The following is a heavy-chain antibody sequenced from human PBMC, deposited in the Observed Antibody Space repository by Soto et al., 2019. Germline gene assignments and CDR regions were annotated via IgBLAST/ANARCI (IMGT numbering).Heavy chain of an antibody. CDR2: INSDGSST. CDR3: ARDTLQGGVPAAMLRAPPFDP. CDR1: GFTFSSYW. D-gene: IGHD2-2*01. Sequence: HPGGSLRLSCAASGFTFSSYWMHWVRQAPGKGLVWVSRINSDGSSTSYADSVKGRFTISRDNAKNTLYLQMNSLRAEDTAVYYCARDTLQGGVPAAMLRAPPFDPWGQGTLVTVSS. V-gene: IGHV3-74*01. J-gene: IGHJ5*02.